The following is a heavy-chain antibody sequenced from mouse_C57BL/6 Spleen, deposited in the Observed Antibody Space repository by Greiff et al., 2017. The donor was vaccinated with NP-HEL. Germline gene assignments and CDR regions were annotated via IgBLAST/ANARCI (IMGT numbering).Heavy chain of an antibody. J-gene: IGHJ2*01. CDR2: IYPRSGNT. CDR3: ARWDTVVAYYFDY. V-gene: IGHV1-81*01. Sequence: QVHVKQSGAELARPGASVKLSCKASGYTFTSYGISWVKQRTGQGLEWIGEIYPRSGNTYYNEKFKGKATLTADKSSSTAYMELRSLTSEDSAVYFCARWDTVVAYYFDYWGQGTTLTVSS. CDR1: GYTFTSYG. D-gene: IGHD1-1*01.